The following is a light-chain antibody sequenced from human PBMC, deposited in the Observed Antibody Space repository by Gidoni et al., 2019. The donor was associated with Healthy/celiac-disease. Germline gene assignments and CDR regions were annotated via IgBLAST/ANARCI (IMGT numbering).Light chain of an antibody. V-gene: IGKV3-20*01. CDR1: QSVSSSY. CDR2: GAS. J-gene: IGKJ1*01. Sequence: EIVLTQSPGTLSLSPGERATLSCRASQSVSSSYLAWYQQKPGQAPRLLIYGASSRATGIPDRCSGSGSGTDFTLTISRLEPEDFAVYYCQQYGSSAVGWFGQGTKVEIK. CDR3: QQYGSSAVGW.